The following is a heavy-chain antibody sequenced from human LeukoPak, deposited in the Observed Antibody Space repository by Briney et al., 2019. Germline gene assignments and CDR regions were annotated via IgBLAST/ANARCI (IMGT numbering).Heavy chain of an antibody. CDR1: GFSFSTHA. D-gene: IGHD3-10*01. V-gene: IGHV3-30*04. CDR2: ISYDGRNI. CDR3: ALLWFGASESDDAFDI. J-gene: IGHJ3*02. Sequence: PGGSLRLSCSASGFSFSTHAMHWVRQAPGKGLEWVAVISYDGRNIYYADSVKGRFTVSRDNSKKTLSLQMNSLRAEDTAVYYCALLWFGASESDDAFDIWGQGTMVTVSS.